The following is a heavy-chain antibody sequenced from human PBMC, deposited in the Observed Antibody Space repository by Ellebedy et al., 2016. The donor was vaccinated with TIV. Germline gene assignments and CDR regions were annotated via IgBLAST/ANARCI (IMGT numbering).Heavy chain of an antibody. CDR2: ISSSGSTI. CDR1: GFTFSDYY. J-gene: IGHJ4*02. D-gene: IGHD6-19*01. V-gene: IGHV3-11*01. Sequence: GESLKISXAASGFTFSDYYMSWIRQAPGKGLEWISYISSSGSTIYYADSVKGRFTISRDNAKNSLYLQMNSLRAEDTAVYYCAIVSIAVAQADYWGQGTLVTVSS. CDR3: AIVSIAVAQADY.